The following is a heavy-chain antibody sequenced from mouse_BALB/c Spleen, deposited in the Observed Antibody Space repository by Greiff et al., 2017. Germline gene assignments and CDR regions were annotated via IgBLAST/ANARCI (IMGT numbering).Heavy chain of an antibody. Sequence: VQLKQSGTVLARPGASVKMSCKASGYSFTSYWMHWVKQRPGQGLEWIGAIYPGNSDTSYNQKFKGKAKLTAVTSASTAYMELSSLTNEDSAVYYCTPSMITRAMDYWGQGTSVTVSS. J-gene: IGHJ4*01. D-gene: IGHD2-4*01. CDR2: IYPGNSDT. V-gene: IGHV1-5*01. CDR3: TPSMITRAMDY. CDR1: GYSFTSYW.